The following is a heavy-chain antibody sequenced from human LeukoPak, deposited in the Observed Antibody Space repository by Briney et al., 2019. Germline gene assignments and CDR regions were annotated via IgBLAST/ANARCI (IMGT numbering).Heavy chain of an antibody. V-gene: IGHV3-30*04. D-gene: IGHD3-10*01. Sequence: PGGSLRLSCAASGFTFSSYAMHWVRQAPGRGLEWVAVISYDGSNKNYADSVKGRFTISRDNSKNTLYLQMNSLIIEDTAVYYCARVTINYTVRTYSYDSETYSKGFYFDYWGQGALVTVSS. CDR2: ISYDGSNK. CDR1: GFTFSSYA. J-gene: IGHJ4*02. CDR3: ARVTINYTVRTYSYDSETYSKGFYFDY.